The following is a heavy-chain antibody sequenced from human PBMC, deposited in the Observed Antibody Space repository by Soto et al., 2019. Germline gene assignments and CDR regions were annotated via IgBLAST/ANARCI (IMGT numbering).Heavy chain of an antibody. Sequence: QITLKESGPTLVKPTQTLTLTCTFSGFSLSTSGVGVGWIRQPSGKALEGLVIIYWDDDKRYSPSLRSRLTISKDTSKNQVVLIMTNVDPEDTATYFCAHRRIGVSQWNYGDFDYWGQGILVTVSS. CDR3: AHRRIGVSQWNYGDFDY. CDR2: IYWDDDK. D-gene: IGHD3-3*01. CDR1: GFSLSTSGVG. V-gene: IGHV2-5*02. J-gene: IGHJ4*02.